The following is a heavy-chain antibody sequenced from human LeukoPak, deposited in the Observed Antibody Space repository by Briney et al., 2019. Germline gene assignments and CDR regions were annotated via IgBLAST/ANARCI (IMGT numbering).Heavy chain of an antibody. J-gene: IGHJ3*01. CDR1: GCIFSNFA. D-gene: IGHD2-15*01. CDR3: AKEDYCSGGSCYWLAFDF. CDR2: ISGSGGNT. Sequence: QPGGSLRLSCAASGCIFSNFAMSWVRQAPGKGPEWVSTISGSGGNTYYTDSVKGRFTISRDNSKNTLYLQMNSLRAEDTAVYYCAKEDYCSGGSCYWLAFDFWGQGTMVTVSS. V-gene: IGHV3-23*01.